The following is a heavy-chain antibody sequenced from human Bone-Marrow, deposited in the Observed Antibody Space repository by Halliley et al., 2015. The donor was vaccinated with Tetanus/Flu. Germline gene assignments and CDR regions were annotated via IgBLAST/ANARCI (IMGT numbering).Heavy chain of an antibody. V-gene: IGHV4-4*02. CDR3: ARVGDSGFGAHSYGLDV. CDR2: IYFSGST. J-gene: IGHJ6*01. D-gene: IGHD3-16*01. Sequence: TLSLTCAVSGGSIDSAHWWSWVRQSPRKGLEWIGEIYFSGSTNYNPSLKSRVTISPDKSKNQFSLNLGSVTAADTALYYCARVGDSGFGAHSYGLDVWGQGTMVTVSS. CDR1: GGSIDSAHW.